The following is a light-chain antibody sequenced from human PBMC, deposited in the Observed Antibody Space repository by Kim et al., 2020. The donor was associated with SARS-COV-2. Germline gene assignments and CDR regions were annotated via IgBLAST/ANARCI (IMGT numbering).Light chain of an antibody. Sequence: ASVGDRVTTTCRARQDIRNDLGWYQQNPGRAPKRLIYGASSLQSGVPSRFSGSGSGTEFTLTISSLQPEDFATYFCLQHNTYPSTFGQGTRLEIK. J-gene: IGKJ5*01. CDR2: GAS. CDR3: LQHNTYPST. V-gene: IGKV1-17*01. CDR1: QDIRND.